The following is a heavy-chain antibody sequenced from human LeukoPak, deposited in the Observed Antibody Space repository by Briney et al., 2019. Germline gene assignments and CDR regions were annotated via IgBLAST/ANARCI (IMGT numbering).Heavy chain of an antibody. CDR3: ARGTATVIDY. CDR2: IYSSGST. CDR1: GGSVSSWNYY. V-gene: IGHV4-39*01. D-gene: IGHD4-17*01. Sequence: SETLSLTCSVSGGSVSSWNYYWDGIRQPPGKGLEWIGNIYSSGSTYYNPSLESRVTISVDTSNNRFSLNLSSVTAADTAVYYCARGTATVIDYWGQGTLVTVSS. J-gene: IGHJ4*02.